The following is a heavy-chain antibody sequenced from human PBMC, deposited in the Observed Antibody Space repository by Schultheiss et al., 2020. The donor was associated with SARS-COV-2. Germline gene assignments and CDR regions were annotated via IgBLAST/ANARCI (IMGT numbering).Heavy chain of an antibody. V-gene: IGHV1-2*02. CDR3: ARDQSVVVPAAIRTEDY. CDR2: INPNSGGT. J-gene: IGHJ4*02. CDR1: GYTFTSYD. Sequence: ASVKVSCKASGYTFTSYDINWVRQATGQGLEWMGWINPNSGGTNYAQKFQGRVTMTRDTSISTAYMELSRLRSDDTAVYYCARDQSVVVPAAIRTEDYWGQGTLVTVSS. D-gene: IGHD2-2*02.